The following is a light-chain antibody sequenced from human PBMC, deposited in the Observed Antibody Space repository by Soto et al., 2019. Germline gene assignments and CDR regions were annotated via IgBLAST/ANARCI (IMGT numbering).Light chain of an antibody. Sequence: QAVLMQPPSVSAAPGQKVAISCSGSDSNIGNNFVAWYQQVPGTAPKLLIYDNNKRPSGIPDRFSGSRSGTSVTLAITGLQAGDEADYYCGTWDSSLSQWVFGGGTKLTVL. V-gene: IGLV1-51*01. CDR1: DSNIGNNF. J-gene: IGLJ3*02. CDR3: GTWDSSLSQWV. CDR2: DNN.